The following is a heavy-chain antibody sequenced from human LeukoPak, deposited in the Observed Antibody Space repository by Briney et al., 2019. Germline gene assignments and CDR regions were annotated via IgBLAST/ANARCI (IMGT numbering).Heavy chain of an antibody. CDR3: ARDVSMIVASDAFDI. D-gene: IGHD3-22*01. CDR2: ISSSSSYI. J-gene: IGHJ3*02. CDR1: GITFSSYS. Sequence: PGGSLRLSCAASGITFSSYSMNWVRQAPGKGLEWVSSISSSSSYIYYADSVKGRFTISRDNAKNSLYLQMNSLRAEDTAVYYCARDVSMIVASDAFDIWGQGTMVTVSS. V-gene: IGHV3-21*01.